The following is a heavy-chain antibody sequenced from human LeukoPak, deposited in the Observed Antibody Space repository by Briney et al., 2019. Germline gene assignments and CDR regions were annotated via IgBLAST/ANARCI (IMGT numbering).Heavy chain of an antibody. V-gene: IGHV4-34*01. CDR2: INHSGST. J-gene: IGHJ6*04. CDR1: GGSFSGYY. D-gene: IGHD3-10*01. Sequence: PSETLSLTCAAYGGSFSGYYWSWIRQPPGKGLEWIGEINHSGSTNYNPSLKSRVTISVDTSKNQFSLKLSSVTAADTAVYYCARVRGFATMVRGVPSDVWGKGTTVTVSS. CDR3: ARVRGFATMVRGVPSDV.